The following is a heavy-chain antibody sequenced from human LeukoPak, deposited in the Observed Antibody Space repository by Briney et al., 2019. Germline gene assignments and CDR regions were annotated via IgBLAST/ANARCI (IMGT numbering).Heavy chain of an antibody. CDR2: INPSGGST. V-gene: IGHV1-46*01. J-gene: IGHJ6*03. CDR1: GYTFTSYY. CDR3: ARGNIVATLLPYPNYYYYYMDV. Sequence: GASVKVSCKASGYTFTSYYLYWVRQAPGQGLEWMGIINPSGGSTNYAQKFQGRVTMTRDTSTSTAYMELSSLRSEDTAVYYCARGNIVATLLPYPNYYYYYMDVWGKGTTVTVSS. D-gene: IGHD5-12*01.